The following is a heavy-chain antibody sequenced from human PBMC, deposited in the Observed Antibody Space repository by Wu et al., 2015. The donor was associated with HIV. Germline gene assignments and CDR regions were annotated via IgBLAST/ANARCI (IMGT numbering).Heavy chain of an antibody. CDR3: ATGEXESAALEY. D-gene: IGHD2-2*01. J-gene: IGHJ4*02. Sequence: QVQLVQSGAEVKKPGSSVKVSCKASGGTFSTYAISWVRQAPGQGLEWMGGIIPIYGTANYARRFQDKVTITADESTNTVYMELRSLKSEDTAIYYCATGEXESAALEYWGQGTQVTVSS. CDR1: GGTFSTYA. CDR2: IIPIYGTA. V-gene: IGHV1-69*12.